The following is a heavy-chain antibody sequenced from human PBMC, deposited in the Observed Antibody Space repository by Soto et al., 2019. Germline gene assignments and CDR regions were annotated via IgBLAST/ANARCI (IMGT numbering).Heavy chain of an antibody. CDR1: GFTFSSYS. CDR2: ISSSSSYI. Sequence: EVQLVESGGGLVKPGGSLRLSCAASGFTFSSYSMNWVRQAPGKGLEWVSSISSSSSYIYYADSVKGRFTISRDNAKNSLYLQMNSLRAEDTAVHYCAREALVPIVVVPAATDYWGQGTLVTVSS. V-gene: IGHV3-21*01. D-gene: IGHD2-2*01. J-gene: IGHJ4*02. CDR3: AREALVPIVVVPAATDY.